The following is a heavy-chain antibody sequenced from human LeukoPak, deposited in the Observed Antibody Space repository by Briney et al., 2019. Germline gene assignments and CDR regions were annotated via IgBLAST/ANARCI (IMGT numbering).Heavy chain of an antibody. D-gene: IGHD2-2*01. CDR1: GGTFSSYA. CDR2: IIPILGIA. J-gene: IGHJ4*02. CDR3: ARDKSGLTKPHFDY. Sequence: SVKVSCKASGGTFSSYAISWVRQAPGQGLEWMGRIIPILGIANYAQKFQGRVTITADKSTSTAYMELSSLRSEDTAVYYCARDKSGLTKPHFDYWGQGTLVTVSS. V-gene: IGHV1-69*04.